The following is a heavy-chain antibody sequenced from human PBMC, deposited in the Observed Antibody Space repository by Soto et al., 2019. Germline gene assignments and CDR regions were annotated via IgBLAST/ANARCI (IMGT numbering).Heavy chain of an antibody. D-gene: IGHD5-18*01. CDR1: GFTFSTSW. CDR3: ARGPRHSDAY. CDR2: IKQDGSEE. J-gene: IGHJ4*02. Sequence: EVQLVESGGGLVQPGGSLKISCSASGFTFSTSWMSWVRQAPGKELEWVANIKQDGSEEYYVDSVKGRFTVSRDNAKNSLYLQMNSLRVEDTAVYFCARGPRHSDAYWGLGTLVTVSS. V-gene: IGHV3-7*05.